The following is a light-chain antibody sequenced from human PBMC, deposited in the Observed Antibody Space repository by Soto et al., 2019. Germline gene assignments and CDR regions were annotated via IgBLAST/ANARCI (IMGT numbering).Light chain of an antibody. Sequence: VLTLLPVTLSLSKGERATLSCRASQSVSSSSLAWYQHKRGQAPRLLIHGASSRATGIPDRFSGSGSGTDFTLTISRLEPEDFAVYYCQQYGGSPRTFGQGTKVDI. V-gene: IGKV3-20*01. CDR3: QQYGGSPRT. CDR2: GAS. CDR1: QSVSSSS. J-gene: IGKJ1*01.